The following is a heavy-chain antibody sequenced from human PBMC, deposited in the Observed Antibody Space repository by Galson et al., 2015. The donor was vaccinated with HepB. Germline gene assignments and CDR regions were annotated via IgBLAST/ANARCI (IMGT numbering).Heavy chain of an antibody. V-gene: IGHV3-30*12. J-gene: IGHJ6*03. CDR2: ISNDGGHK. D-gene: IGHD1-1*01. CDR3: ARDDAGWNDGRYKYHQFYMDV. CDR1: GFTFRNYG. Sequence: SLRLSFAASGFTFRNYGMKWVRQAPGKGLGWVALISNDGGHKNRRDSVKGRITIPRDNAKNTLSLQMNSVRTEDTALYYCARDDAGWNDGRYKYHQFYMDVWSKGTTVTV.